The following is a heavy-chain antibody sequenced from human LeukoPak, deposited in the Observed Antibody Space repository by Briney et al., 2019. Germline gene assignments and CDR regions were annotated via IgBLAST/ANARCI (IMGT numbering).Heavy chain of an antibody. CDR3: VTSTKYTRSWGAFDI. CDR1: GFTFTGYY. CDR2: MNCNSGAT. V-gene: IGHV1-2*02. J-gene: IGHJ3*02. Sequence: VASVKVSCKASGFTFTGYYMHWVRQAPGQGLEWMGWMNCNSGATNYAQNFRGRVTMTRDTSINTAYMEVGGLRSDDTAVYYCVTSTKYTRSWGAFDIWGQGTMVTISS. D-gene: IGHD6-13*01.